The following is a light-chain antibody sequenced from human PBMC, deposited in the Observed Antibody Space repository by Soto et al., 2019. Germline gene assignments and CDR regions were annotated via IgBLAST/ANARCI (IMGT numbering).Light chain of an antibody. CDR2: GAS. Sequence: EIVMTQSPATLSVSPGERATLSCRASQSVSSNLAWYQQKPGQAPRLLIYGASTRATGIPARFSGSGSGTELTLTISSLQSEDFALYYCQQYNNWHITFGQGTRLEIK. V-gene: IGKV3-15*01. CDR3: QQYNNWHIT. J-gene: IGKJ5*01. CDR1: QSVSSN.